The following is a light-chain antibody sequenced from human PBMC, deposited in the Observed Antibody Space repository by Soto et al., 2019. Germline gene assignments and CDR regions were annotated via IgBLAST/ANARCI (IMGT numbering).Light chain of an antibody. CDR3: QQTNRFTCT. J-gene: IGKJ2*02. CDR1: QGISSW. Sequence: DIQMTQSPSSVSASVGDRVTITCRARQGISSWLAWYQQKPGNAPKLLIYAASSLQSGVPSRFSGRGSGTDFTLTISSLQPEVFATYFCQQTNRFTCTFGQHTKLEIK. CDR2: AAS. V-gene: IGKV1-12*01.